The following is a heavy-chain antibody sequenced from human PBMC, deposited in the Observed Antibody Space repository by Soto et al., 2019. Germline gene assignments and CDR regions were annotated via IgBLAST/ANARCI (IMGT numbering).Heavy chain of an antibody. D-gene: IGHD3-22*01. CDR3: EREGGYDSRGYYYGWFDP. CDR2: INHSGST. J-gene: IGHJ5*02. CDR1: GGSFSGYY. Sequence: SETLSLTCAVYGGSFSGYYWSWIRQPPGKGLEWIGEINHSGSTNYNPSLKSRVTISVDTSKNQFSLKLSSVTAADTALYYCEREGGYDSRGYYYGWFDPWGQGPLVTVSS. V-gene: IGHV4-34*01.